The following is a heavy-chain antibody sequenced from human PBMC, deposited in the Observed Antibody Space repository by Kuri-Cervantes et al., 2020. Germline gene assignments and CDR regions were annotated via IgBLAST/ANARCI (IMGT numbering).Heavy chain of an antibody. CDR3: ARMSWPGSYDYFDY. Sequence: TLSLTCTVSGDSITNYYWSWIRQPPGKALEWLARIDWDGDKSYSTSLKTSLTISKDTSKNQVVLTMTNMYPVDTATYYCARMSWPGSYDYFDYWGQGTLVTVSS. V-gene: IGHV2-70*11. J-gene: IGHJ4*02. CDR1: GDSITNYY. D-gene: IGHD3-10*01. CDR2: IDWDGDK.